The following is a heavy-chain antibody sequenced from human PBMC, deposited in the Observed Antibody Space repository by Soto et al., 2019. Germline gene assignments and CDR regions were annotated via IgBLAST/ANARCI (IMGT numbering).Heavy chain of an antibody. D-gene: IGHD3-9*01. CDR3: ARQSESTGYFYGWFDP. CDR1: GGSINSRGYY. J-gene: IGHJ5*02. V-gene: IGHV4-31*03. Sequence: SETLSLTCTVSGGSINSRGYYWTWIRQHPGKGLEWIGNIYYSGSIHFNPSLKSRLTMLVDTSENQFSLKLTSVTAADTAVYYCARQSESTGYFYGWFDPWGQGTLVTVSS. CDR2: IYYSGSI.